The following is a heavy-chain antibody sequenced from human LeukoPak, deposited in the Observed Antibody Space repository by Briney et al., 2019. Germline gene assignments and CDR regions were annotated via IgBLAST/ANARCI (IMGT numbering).Heavy chain of an antibody. CDR3: ASVSPSWGFDY. V-gene: IGHV3-66*01. CDR2: IYSGGST. D-gene: IGHD2-2*01. CDR1: GFTVSSNY. J-gene: IGHJ4*02. Sequence: GGSLRLSCAASGFTVSSNYMSWVRQAPGKGLEWVSVIYSGGSTYYADSVKGRFTISRDNSKNTLYLQMNSLRAEDTAVYYCASVSPSWGFDYWGQGTLVTVSS.